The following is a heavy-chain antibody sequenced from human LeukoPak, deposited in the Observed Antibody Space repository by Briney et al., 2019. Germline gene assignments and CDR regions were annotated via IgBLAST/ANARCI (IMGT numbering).Heavy chain of an antibody. D-gene: IGHD6-13*01. V-gene: IGHV1-46*01. CDR2: INPSGGST. CDR1: GYTFASYY. J-gene: IGHJ3*02. CDR3: ARVGRAAAGNKDAFDI. Sequence: ASVKVSCKASGYTFASYYMHWVRQAPGQGLEWMGIINPSGGSTSYAQKFQGRVTMTRDMSTSTVYMELSSLRSEDTAVYYCARVGRAAAGNKDAFDIWGQGTMVTVSS.